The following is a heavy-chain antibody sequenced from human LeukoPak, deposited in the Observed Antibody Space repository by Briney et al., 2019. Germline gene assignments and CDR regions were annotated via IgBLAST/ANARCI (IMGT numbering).Heavy chain of an antibody. Sequence: GGSLRLSCAPSGFIFSDYWFHWVRQTPGQGLVWVAAINRDGTGTSHADSVRGRFTVSRDNAKNTLYLQLNSLRADDTAVYYCARGLSYAVAYGDYWGQGTLVIVSS. J-gene: IGHJ4*02. D-gene: IGHD6-19*01. V-gene: IGHV3-74*01. CDR2: INRDGTGT. CDR1: GFIFSDYW. CDR3: ARGLSYAVAYGDY.